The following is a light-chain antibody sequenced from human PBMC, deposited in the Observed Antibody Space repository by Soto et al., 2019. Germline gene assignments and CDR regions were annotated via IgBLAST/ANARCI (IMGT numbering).Light chain of an antibody. CDR3: QQYGSSPLFT. J-gene: IGKJ4*01. CDR1: QSVSGY. CDR2: ADS. Sequence: EIVLTQSPATLSLSPGETATLSCRASQSVSGYIGWYQQKPGQAPRLLIYADSNRATGIPARFSGSGSGTDFTLTISSLEPEDFSVYYCQQYGSSPLFTFGGGTKVDIK. V-gene: IGKV3-11*01.